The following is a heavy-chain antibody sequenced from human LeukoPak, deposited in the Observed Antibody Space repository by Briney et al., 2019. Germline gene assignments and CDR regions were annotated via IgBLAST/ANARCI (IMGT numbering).Heavy chain of an antibody. V-gene: IGHV3-33*01. CDR3: AGEGDLRELRGGREFFQY. Sequence: PGRPLRLSCAASGFTFSFYGMHWVRQAPGKGLEWVAVVWYDGSKKYYADSVKGRFTISRDNSKNTVYLQMNSLRVEDTAVYYCAGEGDLRELRGGREFFQYWGQGTLVTVSS. CDR1: GFTFSFYG. J-gene: IGHJ1*01. CDR2: VWYDGSKK. D-gene: IGHD3-10*01.